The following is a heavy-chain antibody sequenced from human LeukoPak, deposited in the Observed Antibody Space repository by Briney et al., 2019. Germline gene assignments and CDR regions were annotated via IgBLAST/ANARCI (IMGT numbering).Heavy chain of an antibody. CDR1: GFTFDDYA. CDR2: ISWNSGSI. V-gene: IGHV3-9*01. CDR3: AKGVLLWFGELSDHFDY. J-gene: IGHJ4*02. D-gene: IGHD3-10*01. Sequence: PGRSLRLSCAASGFTFDDYAMHWVRQAPGKGLEWVSGISWNSGSIGYADSVKGRFTISRDNAKNSLYLQMNSLRAEDTALYYCAKGVLLWFGELSDHFDYWGQGTLVTVSS.